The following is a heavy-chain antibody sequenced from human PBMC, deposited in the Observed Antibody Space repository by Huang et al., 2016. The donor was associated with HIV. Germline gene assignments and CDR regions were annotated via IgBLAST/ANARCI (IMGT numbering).Heavy chain of an antibody. CDR1: GGAFSGYY. Sequence: QVQLQQWGAGLLKPSETLSLTCAVYGGAFSGYYWSWIRQPPGKGLEWMGEINYSGSTNYTPSRKKRGTISVETSKNQFSVKLSSVTAADTAVYYWATSLQNIYGYNWFDPWGQGTLVTVSS. CDR3: ATSLQNIYGYNWFDP. CDR2: INYSGST. V-gene: IGHV4-34*01. J-gene: IGHJ5*02. D-gene: IGHD5-18*01.